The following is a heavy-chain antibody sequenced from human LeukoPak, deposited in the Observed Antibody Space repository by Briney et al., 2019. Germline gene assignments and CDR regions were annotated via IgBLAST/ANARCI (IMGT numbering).Heavy chain of an antibody. D-gene: IGHD6-13*01. CDR2: IYHSGST. CDR3: ARGRQLAWFDP. Sequence: PSETLSLTCSVSGYSISSGNYWGWIRLPPGKGLQWIGSIYHSGSTYYNPSLKSRVTISVDTSKNQFSLKLSSVTAADTAVYYCARGRQLAWFDPWGQGTLVTVSS. J-gene: IGHJ5*02. CDR1: GYSISSGNY. V-gene: IGHV4-38-2*02.